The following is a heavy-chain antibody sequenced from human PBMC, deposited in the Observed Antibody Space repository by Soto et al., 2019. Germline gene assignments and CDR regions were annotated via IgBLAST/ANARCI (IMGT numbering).Heavy chain of an antibody. CDR3: VRTSLVVAAATREDY. Sequence: EVQLVESGGGLVQPGGSLRLSCAASGFTLSSYWMHWVRQAPGKGLVWVSRINSDGSSTSYADSVKGRFTISRDNAKNTLYLQMKSLRAEDTAVYYCVRTSLVVAAATREDYWGQGTLVTVSS. V-gene: IGHV3-74*01. J-gene: IGHJ4*02. D-gene: IGHD2-15*01. CDR2: INSDGSST. CDR1: GFTLSSYW.